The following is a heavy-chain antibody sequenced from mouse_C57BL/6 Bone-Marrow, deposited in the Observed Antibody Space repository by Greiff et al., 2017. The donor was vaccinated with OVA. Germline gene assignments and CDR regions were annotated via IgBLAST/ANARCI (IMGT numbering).Heavy chain of an antibody. CDR1: GYTFTSYG. J-gene: IGHJ3*01. D-gene: IGHD2-2*01. CDR3: ARWYGYDGAWFAY. CDR2: IYPRSDNT. Sequence: QVQLQQSGAELARPGASVKLSCKASGYTFTSYGISWVKQRTGQGLEWIGEIYPRSDNTYYNEKFKGKATLTADKSSSTAYMELRSLTSEDSAVYFCARWYGYDGAWFAYWGQGTLVTVSA. V-gene: IGHV1-81*01.